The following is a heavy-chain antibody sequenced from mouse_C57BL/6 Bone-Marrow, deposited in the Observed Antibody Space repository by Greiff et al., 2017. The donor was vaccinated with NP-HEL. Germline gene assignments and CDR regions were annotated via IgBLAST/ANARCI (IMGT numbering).Heavy chain of an antibody. J-gene: IGHJ3*01. Sequence: QVQLQQSGPELVKPGASVKISCKASGYAFSSSWMNWVKQRPGKGLEWIGRIYPGDGDTNYNGKFKGKATLTADKSSSTAYMQLSSLTSEDSAVYFCARGGDYDLYWGQGTLVTVSA. D-gene: IGHD2-4*01. CDR2: IYPGDGDT. CDR1: GYAFSSSW. CDR3: ARGGDYDLY. V-gene: IGHV1-82*01.